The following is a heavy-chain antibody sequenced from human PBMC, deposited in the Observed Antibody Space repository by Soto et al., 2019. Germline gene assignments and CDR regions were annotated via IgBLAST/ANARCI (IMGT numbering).Heavy chain of an antibody. CDR2: ISSRSSTI. CDR3: ARDAPTTVSHWDFYL. J-gene: IGHJ2*01. D-gene: IGHD4-17*01. Sequence: EVQLVESGGGLVQPGGSLRLSCAASGFTFSSYSMNWVRQAPGKGLEWVSYISSRSSTIYYADSVKGRFTISRDNAKNSLYLQMNSLRDEDTAVYSCARDAPTTVSHWDFYLWGRGTLVTVSS. CDR1: GFTFSSYS. V-gene: IGHV3-48*02.